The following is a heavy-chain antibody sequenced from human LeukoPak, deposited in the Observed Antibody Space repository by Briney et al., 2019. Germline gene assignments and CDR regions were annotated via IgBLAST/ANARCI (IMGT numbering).Heavy chain of an antibody. CDR3: AKEGYSNGPDP. CDR2: INPTNGFA. D-gene: IGHD5-12*01. J-gene: IGHJ5*02. Sequence: ASVKVSCKASRYTLTDHYMHWLRQTRGHGLEWMGWINPTNGFAVYGQAFQGRVTMTRDTSISTVYMELTNLRSDDTGVYYCAKEGYSNGPDPWGPGSLVTVSS. CDR1: RYTLTDHY. V-gene: IGHV1-2*02.